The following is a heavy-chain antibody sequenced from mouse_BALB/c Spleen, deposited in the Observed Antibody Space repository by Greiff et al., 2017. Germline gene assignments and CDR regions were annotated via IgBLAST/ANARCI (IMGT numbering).Heavy chain of an antibody. V-gene: IGHV1S29*02. Sequence: EVQLQQSGPELVKPGASVKISCKASGYTFTDYNMHWVKQSHGKSLEWIGYIYPYNGGTGYNQKFKSKATLTVDNSSNTAYMELRSLTSEDSAVYYCAREDYGLRFAYWGQGTLVTVSA. J-gene: IGHJ3*01. D-gene: IGHD1-2*01. CDR3: AREDYGLRFAY. CDR1: GYTFTDYN. CDR2: IYPYNGGT.